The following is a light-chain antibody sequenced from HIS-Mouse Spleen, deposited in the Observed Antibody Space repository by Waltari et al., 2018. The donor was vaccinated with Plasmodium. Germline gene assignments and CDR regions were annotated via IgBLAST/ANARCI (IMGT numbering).Light chain of an antibody. CDR2: AAS. CDR3: QQSYSTWT. V-gene: IGKV1-39*01. CDR1: QSISNY. Sequence: DIQMTQSPSSLSASVGDRVTITCRASQSISNYLNWYQQKPGKAPKVLIYAASTLQSGVPLRFSGSGSGTDFTLTISSLQPEDFATYYCQQSYSTWTFGQGTKVEIK. J-gene: IGKJ1*01.